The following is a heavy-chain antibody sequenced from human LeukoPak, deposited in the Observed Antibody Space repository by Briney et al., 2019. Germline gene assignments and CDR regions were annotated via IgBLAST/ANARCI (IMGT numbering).Heavy chain of an antibody. CDR1: GFTFSSYA. CDR2: ISGSGGST. Sequence: QPGGSLRLSCAASGFTFSSYAMSWVRQAPGKGLEWVSAISGSGGSTYYADSVKGRFTISRDNSKNTLYLQMNSLRAEDTAVYYCAKAGSGYYPYYYYYYMDVWGKGTTVTVSS. V-gene: IGHV3-23*01. D-gene: IGHD3-22*01. J-gene: IGHJ6*03. CDR3: AKAGSGYYPYYYYYYMDV.